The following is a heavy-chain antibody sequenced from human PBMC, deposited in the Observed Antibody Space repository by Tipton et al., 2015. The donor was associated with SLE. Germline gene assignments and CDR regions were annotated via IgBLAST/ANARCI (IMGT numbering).Heavy chain of an antibody. D-gene: IGHD1-26*01. J-gene: IGHJ5*02. CDR1: GVSMSSGNYY. Sequence: TLSLTCTVSGVSMSSGNYYWSWIGQSAGKGLEWIGRVYTSGSTNYSPSLEGRVTISIDTSKNQSDLKLSSVTAADTAVYYCARSLSRKWTLDRWGQGTLVTVSS. CDR2: VYTSGST. CDR3: ARSLSRKWTLDR. V-gene: IGHV4-61*02.